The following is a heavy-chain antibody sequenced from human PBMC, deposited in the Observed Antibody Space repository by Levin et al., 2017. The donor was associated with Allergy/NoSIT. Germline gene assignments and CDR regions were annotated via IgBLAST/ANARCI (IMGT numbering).Heavy chain of an antibody. J-gene: IGHJ4*02. CDR2: VYPSGNT. V-gene: IGHV4-4*07. CDR3: ARDTGYSYGPWYFDY. D-gene: IGHD5-18*01. Sequence: PGGSLRLSCTVSGGSISHYYWSWIRQPAGKGLEWIGRVYPSGNTNSNPSLKSRVTMSVDTSKNQFSLNLTSVTAADTAVYYCARDTGYSYGPWYFDYWGQGTLVTVSS. CDR1: GGSISHYY.